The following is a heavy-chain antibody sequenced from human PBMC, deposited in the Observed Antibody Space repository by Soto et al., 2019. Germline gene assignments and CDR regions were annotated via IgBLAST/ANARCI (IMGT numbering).Heavy chain of an antibody. D-gene: IGHD4-17*01. Sequence: GGSLRLSCAASGFTFSSYSMNWVRQAPGKGLEWISYISGISSSIHYADSVKGRFTISRDNAKNSLYLQMNSVRDEDTAVYYCASITHNDYGLFWGQGTLVTVSS. CDR3: ASITHNDYGLF. CDR2: ISGISSSI. J-gene: IGHJ4*02. CDR1: GFTFSSYS. V-gene: IGHV3-48*02.